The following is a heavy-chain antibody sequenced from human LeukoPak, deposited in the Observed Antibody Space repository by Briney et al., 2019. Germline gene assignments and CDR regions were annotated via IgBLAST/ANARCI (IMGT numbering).Heavy chain of an antibody. Sequence: GGYLSLSCAASGFTFSSYAMSWVRQAPGKGLEWVSAISGSSGSTYYADSVKGRFTISRDNSRNTLYLQMNSLRADDTAVYYCAKSRPMAYYFDYWGQGTLVTVSS. V-gene: IGHV3-23*01. CDR1: GFTFSSYA. J-gene: IGHJ4*02. CDR2: ISGSSGST. CDR3: AKSRPMAYYFDY. D-gene: IGHD5-24*01.